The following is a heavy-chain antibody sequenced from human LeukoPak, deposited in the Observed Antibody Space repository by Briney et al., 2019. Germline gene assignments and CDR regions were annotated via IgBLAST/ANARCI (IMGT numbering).Heavy chain of an antibody. CDR2: INHSGST. V-gene: IGHV4-34*01. Sequence: SETLSLTCAVYGGPFSGYYWSWIRQPPGKGLEWIGEINHSGSTNYNPSLKSRVTISVDTSKNQFSLKLSSVTAADTAVYYCARGLVVVPATTEGWFDPWGQGTLVAVSS. CDR3: ARGLVVVPATTEGWFDP. J-gene: IGHJ5*02. CDR1: GGPFSGYY. D-gene: IGHD2-2*01.